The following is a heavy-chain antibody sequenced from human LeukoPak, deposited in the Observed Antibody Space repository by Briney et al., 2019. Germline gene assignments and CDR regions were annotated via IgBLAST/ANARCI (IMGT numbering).Heavy chain of an antibody. CDR3: ARDLRGSYYFDY. D-gene: IGHD1-26*01. CDR1: GFTVSSNY. J-gene: IGHJ4*02. Sequence: GGSLRLSCAASGFTVSSNYMSWVRQAPGKGLEWVSVIYSGGSTYYADSVKGRFTISRDNSKNTLYLQMNSLRAEDTAVYYCARDLRGSYYFDYWGQGTLVTVSS. CDR2: IYSGGST. V-gene: IGHV3-53*01.